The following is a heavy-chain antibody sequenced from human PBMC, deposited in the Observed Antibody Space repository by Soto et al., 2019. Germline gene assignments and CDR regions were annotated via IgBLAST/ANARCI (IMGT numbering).Heavy chain of an antibody. Sequence: SETLSLTCAVYGGSFSGYYWSWIRQPPGKGLEWIGEINHSGSTNYNPSLKSRVTISVDTSKNQFSLKLSSVTAADTAVYYCARGRRWLPRGPFDIWGQGTMVTVSS. CDR2: INHSGST. J-gene: IGHJ3*02. CDR1: GGSFSGYY. CDR3: ARGRRWLPRGPFDI. D-gene: IGHD6-19*01. V-gene: IGHV4-34*01.